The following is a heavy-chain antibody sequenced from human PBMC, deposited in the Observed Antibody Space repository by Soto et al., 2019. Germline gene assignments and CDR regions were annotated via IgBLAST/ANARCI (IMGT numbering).Heavy chain of an antibody. J-gene: IGHJ5*02. V-gene: IGHV3-48*01. CDR3: ARAPVTIFGVAPPWS. CDR2: ISSSSSTI. D-gene: IGHD3-3*01. CDR1: GFTFSSYS. Sequence: GGSLRLSCAASGFTFSSYSMNWVRQAPGKGLEWVSYISSSSSTIYYADSVKGRFTISRDNAKNSLYLQMNSLRAEDTAVYYCARAPVTIFGVAPPWSWGQGTLVTVSS.